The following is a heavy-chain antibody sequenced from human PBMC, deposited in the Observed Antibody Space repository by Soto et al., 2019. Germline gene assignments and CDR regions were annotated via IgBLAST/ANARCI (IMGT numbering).Heavy chain of an antibody. CDR2: TYYRSKWYY. D-gene: IGHD2-8*01. V-gene: IGHV6-1*01. CDR3: ARINGIGNYWFDS. Sequence: SQTLSLTCAIYGDSVSSNNAAWNWIRQSPSRGLEWLGRTYYRSKWYYDYAVSVKSRIAITPDTSKNQVSLQLNSVNPEDAAVYYCARINGIGNYWFDSWGQGTLVTVSS. J-gene: IGHJ5*01. CDR1: GDSVSSNNAA.